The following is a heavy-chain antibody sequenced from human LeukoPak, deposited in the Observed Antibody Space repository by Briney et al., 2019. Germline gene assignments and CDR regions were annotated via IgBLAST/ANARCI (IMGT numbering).Heavy chain of an antibody. CDR2: ISGTSSFM. CDR1: GFNFRDYS. J-gene: IGHJ5*02. D-gene: IGHD3-10*01. V-gene: IGHV3-21*01. CDR3: ARDLHYYGSGP. Sequence: GGSLRLSCVAYGFNFRDYSTNWVRQAPGKGLDWVSGISGTSSFMYYGDSVKGRFTVSRDNAKNSLYLQMESLRVEDTAVYYCARDLHYYGSGPWGQGTLVTVSS.